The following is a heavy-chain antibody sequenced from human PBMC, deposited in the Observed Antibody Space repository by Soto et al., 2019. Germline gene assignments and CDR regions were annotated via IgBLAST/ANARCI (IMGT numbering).Heavy chain of an antibody. CDR3: ARSSSWLKPFDY. Sequence: GGSLRLSCAASGFTFSDHYMDWVRQAPGKGLEWVGRTRNKANSYTTEYAASVKGRFTISRDDSKNSLYLQMNSLKTEDTAVYYCARSSSWLKPFDYWGQGTLVTVSS. J-gene: IGHJ4*02. D-gene: IGHD6-13*01. V-gene: IGHV3-72*01. CDR2: TRNKANSYTT. CDR1: GFTFSDHY.